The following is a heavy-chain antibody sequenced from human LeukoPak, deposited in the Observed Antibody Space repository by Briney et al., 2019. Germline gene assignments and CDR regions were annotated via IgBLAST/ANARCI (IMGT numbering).Heavy chain of an antibody. CDR3: ARLRGNYFPDY. CDR1: GDSISGYY. CDR2: IYYIGST. Sequence: PSETLSLTCTVSGDSISGYYWTWIRQPPGKGLEWIGYIYYIGSTNYNPSLKGRLTISVDTSKNQFSLKLSSVTAADTAVYYCARLRGNYFPDYWGQGALVTVSS. V-gene: IGHV4-59*01. J-gene: IGHJ4*02. D-gene: IGHD4-11*01.